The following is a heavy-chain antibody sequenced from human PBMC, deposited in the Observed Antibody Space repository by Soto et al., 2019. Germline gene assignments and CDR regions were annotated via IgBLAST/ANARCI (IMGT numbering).Heavy chain of an antibody. CDR2: IYYSGST. V-gene: IGHV4-30-4*01. CDR3: ARLHGGLGNWFDP. CDR1: GGSISSGDYY. D-gene: IGHD3-16*01. Sequence: QVQLQESGPGLVKPSQTLSLTCTVSGGSISSGDYYWNWIRQPPGKGLEWIGYIYYSGSTYYNPSLGSRVTISADPSKNQFSLKLTSVTAADTAVYYCARLHGGLGNWFDPWGQGTLVTVSS. J-gene: IGHJ5*02.